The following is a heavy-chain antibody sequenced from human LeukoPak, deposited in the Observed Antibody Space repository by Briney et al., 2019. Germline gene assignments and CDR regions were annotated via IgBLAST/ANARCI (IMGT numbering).Heavy chain of an antibody. CDR1: GFTFSSYG. D-gene: IGHD1-26*01. CDR2: ISYDESNK. V-gene: IGHV3-30*03. J-gene: IGHJ4*02. CDR3: ARWAGGHYDY. Sequence: GGSLRLSCAAAGFTFSSYGMHWVRQAPGKGLEWVAVISYDESNKNYADSVKGRFTISRDNSKNTLYLQMNSLRAEDTAVYYCARWAGGHYDYWGQGTLVTVSS.